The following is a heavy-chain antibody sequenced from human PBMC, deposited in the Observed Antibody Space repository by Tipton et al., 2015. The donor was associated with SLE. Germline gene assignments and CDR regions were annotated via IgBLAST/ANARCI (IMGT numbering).Heavy chain of an antibody. J-gene: IGHJ2*01. Sequence: SLRLSCAASGFTFDDYAMHWVRQAPGKGLEWVSGISWNSGSIGYADSVKGRFTISRDNAKNSLYLQMNSLRAEDTAVYYCARDKAGDWYLDLWGRGTLVTVSS. D-gene: IGHD1-26*01. CDR3: ARDKAGDWYLDL. CDR2: ISWNSGSI. CDR1: GFTFDDYA. V-gene: IGHV3-9*01.